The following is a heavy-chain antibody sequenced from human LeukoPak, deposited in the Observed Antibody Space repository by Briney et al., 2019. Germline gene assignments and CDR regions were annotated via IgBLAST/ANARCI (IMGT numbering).Heavy chain of an antibody. Sequence: GGSLRLSCAASGFIFRDHYMDWVRQAPGKGVEGVARNRKKRQSYTTEYAEWVKGKFTFSRDDSKNSLFLQMKRLKMEDTAIYYCVRVGPPGNDAFDIWGQGTRVTISP. CDR1: GFIFRDHY. D-gene: IGHD3-10*01. CDR3: VRVGPPGNDAFDI. J-gene: IGHJ3*02. CDR2: NRKKRQSYTT. V-gene: IGHV3-72*01.